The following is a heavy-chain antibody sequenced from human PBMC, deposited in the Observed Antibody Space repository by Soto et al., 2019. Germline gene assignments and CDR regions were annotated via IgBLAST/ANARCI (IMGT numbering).Heavy chain of an antibody. D-gene: IGHD3-10*02. V-gene: IGHV1-46*01. CDR2: INPSGGST. CDR3: ARGFVRLSFDY. J-gene: IGHJ4*02. CDR1: GYTFTSYY. Sequence: QVQLVQSGAEVKKPGASVKVSCKASGYTFTSYYMHWVRQAPGQGLEWMGIINPSGGSTSYAQKFQGRVTMNRDTATSTVYMGLSSLRSEDTAVYYCARGFVRLSFDYWGQGTLVTVSS.